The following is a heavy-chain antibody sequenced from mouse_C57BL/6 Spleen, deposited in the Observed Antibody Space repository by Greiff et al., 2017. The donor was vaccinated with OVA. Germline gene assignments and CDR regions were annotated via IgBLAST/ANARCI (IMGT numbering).Heavy chain of an antibody. J-gene: IGHJ2*01. Sequence: EVKLMESGPGLVKPSQSLSLTCSVTGYSITSGYYWNWIRQFPGNKLEWMGYISYDGSNNYNPSLKNRISITRDTSKNQFFLKLNSVTTEDTATYYCARGSGYLDYWGQGTTLTVSS. CDR3: ARGSGYLDY. CDR2: ISYDGSN. D-gene: IGHD1-3*01. CDR1: GYSITSGYY. V-gene: IGHV3-6*01.